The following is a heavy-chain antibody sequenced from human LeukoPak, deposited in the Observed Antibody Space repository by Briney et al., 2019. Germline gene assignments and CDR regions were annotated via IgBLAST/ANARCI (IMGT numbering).Heavy chain of an antibody. CDR2: IKQDGSEK. CDR3: ARGSFDI. Sequence: GGSLRLSCAASGFTFSSYCMSCVRRAPGKGLEWVANIKQDGSEKYYVDSVKGRFTISRDNAKNSLYLQMNSLKAEDTAVYYCARGSFDIWGQGTMVTVSS. J-gene: IGHJ3*02. V-gene: IGHV3-7*01. CDR1: GFTFSSYC.